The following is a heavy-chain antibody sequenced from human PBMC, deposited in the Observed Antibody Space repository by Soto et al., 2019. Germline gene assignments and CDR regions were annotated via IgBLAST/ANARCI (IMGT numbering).Heavy chain of an antibody. CDR1: GFTFSTYG. Sequence: QVQLVESGGGVVQPGRSLRLSCAASGFTFSTYGMYWVRQTPGKGLEWVAEIWYDGSNKYYADSVKGRFSISRDNSKNTVFLQMNSLRAEDTGVYYCAREYSLAVVLPGYWGQGTLVTVSS. CDR3: AREYSLAVVLPGY. J-gene: IGHJ4*02. V-gene: IGHV3-33*01. CDR2: IWYDGSNK. D-gene: IGHD2-15*01.